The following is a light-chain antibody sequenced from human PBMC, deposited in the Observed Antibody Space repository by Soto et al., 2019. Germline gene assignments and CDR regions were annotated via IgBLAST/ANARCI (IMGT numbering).Light chain of an antibody. CDR1: QSVSSY. Sequence: EIVLTQSPATLSLSPGERATLSFRASQSVSSYLAWYQQKPGQAPRLLIYDAPNRATGIPARFSGSGSGTDFTLTISSLEPEDFAVYYCQQRSNWLITFGQGTRLEIK. J-gene: IGKJ5*01. CDR3: QQRSNWLIT. V-gene: IGKV3-11*01. CDR2: DAP.